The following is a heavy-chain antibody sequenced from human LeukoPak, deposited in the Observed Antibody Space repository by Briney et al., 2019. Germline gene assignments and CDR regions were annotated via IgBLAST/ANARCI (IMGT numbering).Heavy chain of an antibody. CDR2: IYYPGTT. Sequence: ETLSLTCSVSGASVSTLHWNWIRQPPGKGLEWLGNIYYPGTTKYNPSLKSRVTLSMDTSKNQFSLKLTSVTAADTAVYFCTKGYYEPFDSWGRGILVTVSS. CDR1: GASVSTLH. J-gene: IGHJ4*02. D-gene: IGHD3-16*01. CDR3: TKGYYEPFDS. V-gene: IGHV4-59*02.